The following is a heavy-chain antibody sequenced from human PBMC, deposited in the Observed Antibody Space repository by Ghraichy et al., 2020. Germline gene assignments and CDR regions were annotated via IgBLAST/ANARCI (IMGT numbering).Heavy chain of an antibody. CDR2: INHSGST. D-gene: IGHD6-13*01. CDR3: ARTDRVGAAGIFDY. V-gene: IGHV4-34*01. Sequence: SETLSLTCAVYGGSFSGFYWSWIRQPPGKGLEWIGEINHSGSTNYNPSLKSRVTISVDTSKNQFSLKLNSLTAADTAVYYCARTDRVGAAGIFDYWGQGTLVTVSS. J-gene: IGHJ4*02. CDR1: GGSFSGFY.